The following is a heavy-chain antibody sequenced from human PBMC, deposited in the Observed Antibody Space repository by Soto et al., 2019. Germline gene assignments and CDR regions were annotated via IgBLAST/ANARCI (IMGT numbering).Heavy chain of an antibody. CDR1: GYSFTSYW. CDR3: ARVKDTAMVLTYYSYYGMDV. V-gene: IGHV5-51*01. J-gene: IGHJ6*02. CDR2: IYPGDSDT. D-gene: IGHD5-18*01. Sequence: GESLKISCKGSGYSFTSYWIGWVRQMPGKGLEWMGIIYPGDSDTRYSPSFQGQVTISADKSISTAYLQWSSLKASDTAMYYCARVKDTAMVLTYYSYYGMDVWGPGTTVTVSS.